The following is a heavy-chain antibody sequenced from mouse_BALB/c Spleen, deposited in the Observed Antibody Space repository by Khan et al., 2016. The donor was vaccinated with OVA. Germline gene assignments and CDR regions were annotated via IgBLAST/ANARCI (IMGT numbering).Heavy chain of an antibody. CDR1: GFSLSSYG. J-gene: IGHJ2*01. CDR2: IWSSGIT. D-gene: IGHD1-1*02. Sequence: QVQLQQSGPGLVQPSQSLSITCTVSGFSLSSYGVHWVRQSPGKGLEWMGVIWSSGITDYNATFISRLRISEDISNSQVFFKMNSLQANDTAIYYCARNRNGDFDYWGQGTTLTVSS. V-gene: IGHV2-2*02. CDR3: ARNRNGDFDY.